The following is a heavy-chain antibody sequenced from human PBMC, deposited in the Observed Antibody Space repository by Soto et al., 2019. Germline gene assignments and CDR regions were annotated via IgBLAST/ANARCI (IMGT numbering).Heavy chain of an antibody. CDR3: ARDSEYPILACDYGSGAFDI. CDR2: IIPIFGTA. D-gene: IGHD4-17*01. V-gene: IGHV1-69*13. J-gene: IGHJ3*02. CDR1: GGTFSSYA. Sequence: ASVKVSCKASGGTFSSYAISWVRQAPGQGLEWMGGIIPIFGTANYAKKFQGRVTITEDEYTSTAYMELNSLKSEDTGVYYCARDSEYPILACDYGSGAFDIWGQGTMVTVSS.